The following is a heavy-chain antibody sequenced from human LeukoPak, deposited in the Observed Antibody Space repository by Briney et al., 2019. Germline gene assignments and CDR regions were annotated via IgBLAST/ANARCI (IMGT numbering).Heavy chain of an antibody. J-gene: IGHJ4*02. Sequence: SETLSLTCSVSGGSISTYHWSWIRQPPGKGLEWIGYIYYSGSTNYNPSLKSRVTISVDTSKNQFSLKLSSVTAADTAVYYCARDRPDSSGSTFDYWGQGTLVTVSS. CDR1: GGSISTYH. D-gene: IGHD3-22*01. CDR2: IYYSGST. V-gene: IGHV4-59*01. CDR3: ARDRPDSSGSTFDY.